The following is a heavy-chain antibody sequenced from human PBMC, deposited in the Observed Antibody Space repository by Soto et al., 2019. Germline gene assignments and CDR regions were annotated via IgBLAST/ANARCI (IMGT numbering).Heavy chain of an antibody. Sequence: PSETLSLTCTVSGGSISSGSYYWSWIRQHPGRGLEWIGYIYYSGSTYYNPSLKSRVTISVDTSKNQFSLKLTSVTAADTAVYYCARGRSLEWVSDAARSNSNYYYYGMDVWGQGTTVTVSS. D-gene: IGHD3-3*01. CDR2: IYYSGST. J-gene: IGHJ6*02. V-gene: IGHV4-31*03. CDR3: ARGRSLEWVSDAARSNSNYYYYGMDV. CDR1: GGSISSGSYY.